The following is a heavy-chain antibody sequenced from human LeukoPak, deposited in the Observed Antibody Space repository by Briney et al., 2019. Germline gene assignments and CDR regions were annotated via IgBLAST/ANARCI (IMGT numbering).Heavy chain of an antibody. CDR1: GFSVSSNY. D-gene: IGHD3-22*01. Sequence: QTGGSLRLSCSASGFSVSSNYMTGVRQAPGKGLECVSVIYGGGNTYYADSVGGRFTISRDNSKNTLYLQMNSLRVEDTAMYYCARGRWSSSGYQDYWGRGTLVTVSS. V-gene: IGHV3-53*01. J-gene: IGHJ4*02. CDR2: IYGGGNT. CDR3: ARGRWSSSGYQDY.